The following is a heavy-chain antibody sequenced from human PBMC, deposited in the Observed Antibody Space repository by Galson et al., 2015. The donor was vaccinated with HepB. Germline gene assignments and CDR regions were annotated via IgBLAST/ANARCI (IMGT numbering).Heavy chain of an antibody. Sequence: SLRLSCAASGFTFSSYWMSWVRQAPGKGLEWVANIKQDGSEKYYVDSVKGRFTISRDNAKNSLYLQMNSLRAEDTAVYYCARSPNEATDAFDIWGQGTMVTVSS. CDR3: ARSPNEATDAFDI. D-gene: IGHD2-8*01. CDR2: IKQDGSEK. J-gene: IGHJ3*02. V-gene: IGHV3-7*01. CDR1: GFTFSSYW.